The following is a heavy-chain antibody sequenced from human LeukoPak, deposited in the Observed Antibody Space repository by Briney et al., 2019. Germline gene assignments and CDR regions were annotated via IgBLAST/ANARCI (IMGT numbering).Heavy chain of an antibody. CDR2: IIPILGIA. CDR3: AGDSDFAMVRGVISAFDI. Sequence: SVKVSCKASGGTFSSYAISWVRQAPGQGLEWMGRIIPILGIANYAQKFQGRVTITADKSTSTAYMELSSLRSEDTAVYYCAGDSDFAMVRGVISAFDIWGLGTMVTVSS. CDR1: GGTFSSYA. J-gene: IGHJ3*02. V-gene: IGHV1-69*04. D-gene: IGHD3-10*01.